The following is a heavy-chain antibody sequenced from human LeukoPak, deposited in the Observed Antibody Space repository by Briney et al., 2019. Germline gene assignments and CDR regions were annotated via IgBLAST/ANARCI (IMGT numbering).Heavy chain of an antibody. Sequence: PSETLSLTCTVSGVSISSYYWSWVRQPAGEGLEGVGRVYARGKTNYSPSLKRRGTISVDTCKNQFSLRLRSVSAADTAVYYCARGRYCSADICSGGDAFDLWGQGTLVSVSS. D-gene: IGHD2-15*01. CDR1: GVSISSYY. J-gene: IGHJ3*01. CDR2: VYARGKT. CDR3: ARGRYCSADICSGGDAFDL. V-gene: IGHV4-4*07.